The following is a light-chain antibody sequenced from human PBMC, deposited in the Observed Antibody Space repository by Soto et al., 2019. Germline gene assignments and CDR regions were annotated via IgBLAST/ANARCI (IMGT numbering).Light chain of an antibody. CDR1: QSVRTN. V-gene: IGKV3D-20*01. CDR2: YSS. CDR3: QHFGGTTFT. J-gene: IGKJ5*01. Sequence: ELLMTQFPDTVSVPPGETVTLSCGASQSVRTNLAWYQQRPGQAPRLLIHYSSTRATGIPDRFSGSGSGTHFTLTISRLEPGDFAVYYCQHFGGTTFTFGQGTRLEIK.